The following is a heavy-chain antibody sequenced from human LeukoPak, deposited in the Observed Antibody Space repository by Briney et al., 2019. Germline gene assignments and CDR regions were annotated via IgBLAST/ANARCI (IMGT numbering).Heavy chain of an antibody. J-gene: IGHJ4*02. CDR2: ISSSSSTI. Sequence: PGGSLRLACATSGFTFSDYTMNWVRQAPGKGLEWVSYISSSSSTIYYADSVRGRFTISRDNAKNSLYLQMNSLRAEDTAVYYCASGGDKGYWGQGTLVTVSS. D-gene: IGHD3-16*01. V-gene: IGHV3-48*04. CDR3: ASGGDKGY. CDR1: GFTFSDYT.